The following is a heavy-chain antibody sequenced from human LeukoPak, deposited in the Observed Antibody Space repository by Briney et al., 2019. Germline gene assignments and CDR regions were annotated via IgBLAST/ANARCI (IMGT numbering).Heavy chain of an antibody. CDR2: ISGSGGST. V-gene: IGHV3-23*01. D-gene: IGHD3-22*01. CDR3: AKSPYYDSSGYRRINWFDP. J-gene: IGHJ5*02. CDR1: GFTFSSYA. Sequence: GGSLRLSCAASGFTFSSYAMSWVRQAPGKGLEWVSAISGSGGSTHYADSVKGRFTISRDNSKNTLYLQMNSLRAEDTAVYYCAKSPYYDSSGYRRINWFDPWGQGTLVTVSS.